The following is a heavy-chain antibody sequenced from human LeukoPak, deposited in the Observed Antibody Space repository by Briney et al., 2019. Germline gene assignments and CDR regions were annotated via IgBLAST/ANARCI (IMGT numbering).Heavy chain of an antibody. CDR3: AREMATKGDAFDI. Sequence: SETLSLTCTVSGGSISSYYWSWIRQPPGRGLEWIGYIYYSGSTNYNPSLKSRVTISVDTSKNQFSLKLSSVTAADTAVYYCAREMATKGDAFDIWGQGTMVTVSS. CDR1: GGSISSYY. J-gene: IGHJ3*02. V-gene: IGHV4-59*01. D-gene: IGHD5-24*01. CDR2: IYYSGST.